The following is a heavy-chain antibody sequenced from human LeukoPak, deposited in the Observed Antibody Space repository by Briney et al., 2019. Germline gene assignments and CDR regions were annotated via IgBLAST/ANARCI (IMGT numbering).Heavy chain of an antibody. CDR3: AKACLKATTPGRGMDG. CDR1: GFTFSSYS. CDR2: ISASGGDT. J-gene: IGHJ6*02. Sequence: GGSLRLSCAASGFTFSSYSMSWVRQAPGKGLEWVSGISASGGDTYYADSMKGRFTISRDNSKNTLYLQMNSLRAEDTAVYFCAKACLKATTPGRGMDGWGQGTTVTVSS. D-gene: IGHD5-24*01. V-gene: IGHV3-23*01.